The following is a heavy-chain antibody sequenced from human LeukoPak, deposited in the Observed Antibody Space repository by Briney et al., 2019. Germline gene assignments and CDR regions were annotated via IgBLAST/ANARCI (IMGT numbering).Heavy chain of an antibody. CDR3: AKAGAGDGYNPLDAFDI. CDR2: ISGSGGST. J-gene: IGHJ3*02. CDR1: GFTLSSYA. Sequence: GGSMRLSCAASGFTLSSYAMSWVRQAPGKGLEWVSAISGSGGSTYYADSVKGRFTISRDNSKNTLYLQMNSLRAEDTAVYYCAKAGAGDGYNPLDAFDIWGQGTMVTVSS. V-gene: IGHV3-23*01. D-gene: IGHD5-24*01.